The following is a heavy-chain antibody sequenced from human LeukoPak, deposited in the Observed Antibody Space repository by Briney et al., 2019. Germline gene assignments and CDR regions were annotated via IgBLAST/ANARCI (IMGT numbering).Heavy chain of an antibody. CDR2: INSDERIK. Sequence: PGGPLRLSCTASGFPFRSYWKHWVRQAPGKGLVWVSGINSDERIKKNAPSVEGRFTISRDNAKITLYLQMNSLRADDTAVYYCARDDGDGYTHYFDYWGQGTLVTAS. D-gene: IGHD5-24*01. J-gene: IGHJ4*02. CDR1: GFPFRSYW. V-gene: IGHV3-74*01. CDR3: ARDDGDGYTHYFDY.